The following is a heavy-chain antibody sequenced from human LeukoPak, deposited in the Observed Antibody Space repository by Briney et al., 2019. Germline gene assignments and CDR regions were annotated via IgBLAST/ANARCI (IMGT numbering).Heavy chain of an antibody. CDR3: ARGGPTDY. CDR2: ISGSSSDI. CDR1: GFTFSSYS. V-gene: IGHV3-21*01. J-gene: IGHJ4*02. D-gene: IGHD3-16*01. Sequence: GGSLRLSCAASGFTFSSYSINWVRQAPGKGLEWVSSISGSSSDIYYADSVKGRFTVSRDNAKHSVYLQMNSLRAKDTAVYYCARGGPTDYWGQGTLVTVSS.